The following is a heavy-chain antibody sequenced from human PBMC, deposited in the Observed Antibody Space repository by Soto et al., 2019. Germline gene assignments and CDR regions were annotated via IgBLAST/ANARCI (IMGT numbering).Heavy chain of an antibody. CDR3: AADINGDYYYYMDV. J-gene: IGHJ6*03. D-gene: IGHD4-17*01. CDR2: IVVGSGNT. Sequence: SVKVSCKASGFTFTSSAMQWVRQARGQRLEWIGWIVVGSGNTNYAQKFQERVTIARDMSTSTAYMELSSLRSEDTAVYYCAADINGDYYYYMDVWGKGTTVTVSS. V-gene: IGHV1-58*02. CDR1: GFTFTSSA.